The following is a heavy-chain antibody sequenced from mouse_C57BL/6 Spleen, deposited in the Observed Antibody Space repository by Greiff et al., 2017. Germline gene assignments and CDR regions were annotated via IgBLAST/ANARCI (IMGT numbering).Heavy chain of an antibody. Sequence: EVMLMESGGGLVKPGGSLKLSCAASGFTFSDYGMHWVRQAPEKGLEWVAYISSGSSNTYYADTVKGRFTISRDNAKNTLFLQMTSLRSEDTAMYYCAREGYYDYGGWFAYWGQGTLVTVSA. CDR2: ISSGSSNT. V-gene: IGHV5-17*01. J-gene: IGHJ3*01. CDR1: GFTFSDYG. CDR3: AREGYYDYGGWFAY. D-gene: IGHD2-4*01.